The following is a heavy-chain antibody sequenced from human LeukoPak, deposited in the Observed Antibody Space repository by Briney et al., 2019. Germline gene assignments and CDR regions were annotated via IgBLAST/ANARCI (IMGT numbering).Heavy chain of an antibody. CDR2: TDGSGTAR. Sequence: PGGSLRLPSAASGFSFSDYYMSWVRQAPGKGLEWVSYTDGSGTARYYAESVKARFTISRDNVKNSLSLQMNSLRVEDTGMYYCAGTRRDYGDYRGNREMVWFDPWGQGTLVTVSS. V-gene: IGHV3-11*01. J-gene: IGHJ5*02. D-gene: IGHD4-17*01. CDR3: AGTRRDYGDYRGNREMVWFDP. CDR1: GFSFSDYY.